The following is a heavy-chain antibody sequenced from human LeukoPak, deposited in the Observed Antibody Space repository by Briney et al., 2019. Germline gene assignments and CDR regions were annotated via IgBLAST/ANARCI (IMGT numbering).Heavy chain of an antibody. CDR3: ARYGSGRSPLGY. Sequence: SETLSLTCTVSGGSISSYYWSWIRQPPGKGLEWIGYIFYSGTTNYNPSLKSRVTISVDTSKNQFSLNLSSVTAADTAVYYCARYGSGRSPLGYWGQGTLVTVSP. V-gene: IGHV4-59*08. CDR2: IFYSGTT. D-gene: IGHD3-10*01. J-gene: IGHJ4*02. CDR1: GGSISSYY.